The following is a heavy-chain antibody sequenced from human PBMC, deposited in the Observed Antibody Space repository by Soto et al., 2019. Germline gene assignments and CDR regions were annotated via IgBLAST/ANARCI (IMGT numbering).Heavy chain of an antibody. CDR3: ARGYGEYGWAGFDP. CDR1: GYTFTSYD. D-gene: IGHD4-17*01. V-gene: IGHV1-8*01. J-gene: IGHJ5*02. Sequence: ASVKVSCKASGYTFTSYDINWVRQATGQGLEWMGWMNPNSGNTGYAQKFQGRVTMTRNTSISKAYMELSSLRSKDTAVYYCARGYGEYGWAGFDPWGQGTLVAVSS. CDR2: MNPNSGNT.